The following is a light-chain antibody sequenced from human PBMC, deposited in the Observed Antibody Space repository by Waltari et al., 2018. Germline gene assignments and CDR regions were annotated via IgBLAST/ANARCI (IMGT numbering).Light chain of an antibody. V-gene: IGLV1-51*01. CDR2: DNN. CDR1: SSNIGNYS. Sequence: QSVLTQPPSVSAAPGQKVTLSCSGSSSNIGNYSVSWYHQLPGAAPKLLIYDNNKRPSGIPDRFSASKSGTSATLGITGLQIGDEADYYCATWDNSLTAVVFGGGTKLTVL. CDR3: ATWDNSLTAVV. J-gene: IGLJ2*01.